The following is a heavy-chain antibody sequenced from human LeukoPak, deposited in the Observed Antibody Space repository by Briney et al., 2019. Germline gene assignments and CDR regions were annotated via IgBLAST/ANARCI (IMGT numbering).Heavy chain of an antibody. J-gene: IGHJ4*02. Sequence: PGGSLRLSCAASGSTFSSYWMSWVRQAPGRGLEWVANIKQGGSEKYYVDSVKGRFTISRDKAKNSLYLQMNSLRAEGTAGYFCGRVAFARQLVHYWGQGTLVTVSS. D-gene: IGHD6-6*01. CDR2: IKQGGSEK. V-gene: IGHV3-7*01. CDR3: GRVAFARQLVHY. CDR1: GSTFSSYW.